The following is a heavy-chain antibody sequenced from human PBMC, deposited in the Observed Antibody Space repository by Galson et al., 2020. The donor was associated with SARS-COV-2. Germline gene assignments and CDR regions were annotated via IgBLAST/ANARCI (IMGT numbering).Heavy chain of an antibody. CDR3: ARHWGACRGGSCGPDY. J-gene: IGHJ4*02. D-gene: IGHD2-15*01. CDR1: GYSLTSYW. V-gene: IGHV5-51*01. Sequence: GESLKISCKGSGYSLTSYWIGWVRQMPGKGLEWMGIIYPGDSDTRYSPSFQGQVTISADKSISTAYLQWSSLKASDTAMYYCARHWGACRGGSCGPDYWGQGTLVTVSS. CDR2: IYPGDSDT.